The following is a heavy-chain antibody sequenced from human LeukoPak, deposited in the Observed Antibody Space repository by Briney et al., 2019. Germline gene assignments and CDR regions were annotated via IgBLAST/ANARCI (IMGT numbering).Heavy chain of an antibody. J-gene: IGHJ5*02. V-gene: IGHV1-8*01. CDR3: GRAPPIVGVPAAMVGGWFDP. D-gene: IGHD2-2*01. CDR1: GYTFASYD. CDR2: MNPNSGNT. Sequence: GASVKVSCKASGYTFASYDINWVRQATGQGLEWMGWMNPNSGNTGYAQKFQGRVTMTRNTSISTAYMELSSLRSEDTAVYYWGRAPPIVGVPAAMVGGWFDPWGQGTLVAVCS.